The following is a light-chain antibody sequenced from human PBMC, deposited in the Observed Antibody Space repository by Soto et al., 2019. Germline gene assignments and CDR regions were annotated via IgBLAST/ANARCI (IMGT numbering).Light chain of an antibody. CDR3: QQGRT. CDR2: GAS. J-gene: IGKJ1*01. Sequence: ERLMTHSPATLSVSPGERATLSCRASQSVSSNLAWYQHKPGQAPRLLIYGASTRATGIPARFSGSGSGTEFTLTISSLKSEDFAVYYCQQGRTFGQGTKVDIK. CDR1: QSVSSN. V-gene: IGKV3-15*01.